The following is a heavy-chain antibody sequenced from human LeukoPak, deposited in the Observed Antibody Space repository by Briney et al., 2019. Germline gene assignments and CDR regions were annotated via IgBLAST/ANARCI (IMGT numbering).Heavy chain of an antibody. CDR1: GGTFSSYA. CDR3: ASAVGGYCSSTSCQADYYYYYYMDV. V-gene: IGHV1-69*01. Sequence: SVKVSRKASGGTFSSYAISWVRQAPGQGLEWMGGIIPIFGTANYAQKFQGRVTITAGESTSTAYMELSSLRSEDTAAYYCASAVGGYCSSTSCQADYYYYYYMDVWGKGTTVTVSS. D-gene: IGHD2-2*03. J-gene: IGHJ6*03. CDR2: IIPIFGTA.